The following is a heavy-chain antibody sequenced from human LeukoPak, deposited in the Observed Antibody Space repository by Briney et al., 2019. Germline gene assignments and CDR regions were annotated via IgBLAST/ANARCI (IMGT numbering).Heavy chain of an antibody. Sequence: SETLSLTCTVSGGSISSSSYYWGWIRQPPGKGLGWIGSIYYSGSTYYNPSLKSRVTISVDTSKNQFSLKLSSVTAADAAVYYCARHFDYSFDYWGEGTLVTVS. J-gene: IGHJ4*02. V-gene: IGHV4-39*01. CDR2: IYYSGST. CDR3: ARHFDYSFDY. CDR1: GGSISSSSYY.